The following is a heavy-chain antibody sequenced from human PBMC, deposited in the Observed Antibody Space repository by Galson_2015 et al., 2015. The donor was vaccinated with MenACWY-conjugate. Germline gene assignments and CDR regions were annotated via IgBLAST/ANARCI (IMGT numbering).Heavy chain of an antibody. V-gene: IGHV1-46*01. CDR2: INPSGGST. CDR3: AREPIRADYPLSLQTLKYFDY. Sequence: SVKVSCKASGYTFTSYYMHWVRQAPGQGLEWMGIINPSGGSTSYAQKFQGRVTMTRDTSTSTVYMELSSLRSEDTAVYYCAREPIRADYPLSLQTLKYFDYWGQGTLVTVSS. CDR1: GYTFTSYY. J-gene: IGHJ4*02. D-gene: IGHD5-24*01.